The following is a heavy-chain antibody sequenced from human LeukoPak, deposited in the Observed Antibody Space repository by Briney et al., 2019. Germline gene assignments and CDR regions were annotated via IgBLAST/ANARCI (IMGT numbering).Heavy chain of an antibody. V-gene: IGHV3-48*02. Sequence: TGGSLRLSCAASGFTFSSYAMSWVRQAPGKGLEWVSYISPDRSTIYYANSVKGRFTISRDNAKNSLYLQMNSLRDEDTAVYYCARDGGRGYDALDYWGRGTRVTVSS. D-gene: IGHD5-12*01. CDR2: ISPDRSTI. CDR3: ARDGGRGYDALDY. J-gene: IGHJ4*02. CDR1: GFTFSSYA.